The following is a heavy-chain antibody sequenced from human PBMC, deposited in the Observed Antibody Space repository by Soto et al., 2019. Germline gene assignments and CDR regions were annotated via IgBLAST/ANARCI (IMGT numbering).Heavy chain of an antibody. V-gene: IGHV3-30*18. D-gene: IGHD6-19*01. CDR1: GFTFSSYG. CDR2: ISYDGSNK. Sequence: GGSLRLSCAASGFTFSSYGVHWVRQAPGKGLEWVAVISYDGSNKYYADSVKGRFTISRDNSKNTLYLQMNSLRAEDTAVYYCAKELHTSSGWSQVIYWGQGTLVTVSS. J-gene: IGHJ4*02. CDR3: AKELHTSSGWSQVIY.